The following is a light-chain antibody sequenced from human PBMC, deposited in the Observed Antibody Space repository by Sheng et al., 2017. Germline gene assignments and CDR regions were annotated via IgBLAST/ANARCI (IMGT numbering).Light chain of an antibody. J-gene: IGLJ3*02. CDR3: SSHADFNTVGV. CDR1: SSDVGTYNY. CDR2: EVT. V-gene: IGLV2-8*01. Sequence: QSALTQPPSASGSPGQSVTISCTGTSSDVGTYNYVSWYQQHPGKAPKLIIYEVTERPSGVPDRFSGSKSGNTAYLTVSGLQTDDEADYYCSSHADFNTVGVFGGGTKLTVL.